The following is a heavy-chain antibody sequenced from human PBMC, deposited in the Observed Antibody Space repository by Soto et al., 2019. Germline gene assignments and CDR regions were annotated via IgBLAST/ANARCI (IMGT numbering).Heavy chain of an antibody. D-gene: IGHD4-17*01. CDR2: TKSKTDGGTT. CDR3: TTEERYGDYLKYYYGMDA. Sequence: EVQLVESGGGLVKPGGSLRLSCAASGFTFSNAWMSWVRQAPGKGLEWVGRTKSKTDGGTTVYAAPVKGRFTISRDDSKTPLYLQMNSLQTEDTAVYYCTTEERYGDYLKYYYGMDAWGQGTTVTVSS. J-gene: IGHJ6*02. CDR1: GFTFSNAW. V-gene: IGHV3-15*01.